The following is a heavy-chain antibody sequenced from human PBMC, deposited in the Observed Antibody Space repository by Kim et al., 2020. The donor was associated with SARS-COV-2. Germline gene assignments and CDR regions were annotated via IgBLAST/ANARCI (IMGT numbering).Heavy chain of an antibody. Sequence: ASVKVSCKASGYTFTSYGITWVRQAPGQGLEWMGWISAYNGNTNYAQKLQGRVSMTTDTSTSTVYMELRSLRSDDTAVYYCARRTPTGSGLSDYWGQGTLVTVSS. V-gene: IGHV1-18*01. CDR2: ISAYNGNT. D-gene: IGHD1-1*01. J-gene: IGHJ4*02. CDR3: ARRTPTGSGLSDY. CDR1: GYTFTSYG.